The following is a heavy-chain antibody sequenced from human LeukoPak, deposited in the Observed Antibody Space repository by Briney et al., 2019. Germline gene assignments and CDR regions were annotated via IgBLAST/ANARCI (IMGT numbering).Heavy chain of an antibody. CDR1: GGTFSSYA. V-gene: IGHV1-69*13. D-gene: IGHD3-10*01. CDR2: IIPIFGTA. J-gene: IGHJ6*03. CDR3: ARGMVRGVMRYYYYYMDV. Sequence: ASVKVSCKASGGTFSSYAISWVRQAPGQGLEWMGGIIPIFGTANYAQKFQGRVTITADESTSTAYMELSSLRSEDTAVYYCARGMVRGVMRYYYYYMDVWGKGTTVTISS.